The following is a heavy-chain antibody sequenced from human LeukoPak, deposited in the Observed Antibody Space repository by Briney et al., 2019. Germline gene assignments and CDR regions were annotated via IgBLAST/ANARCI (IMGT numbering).Heavy chain of an antibody. D-gene: IGHD5-18*01. CDR1: GYRFTSYW. V-gene: IGHV5-51*01. J-gene: IGHJ4*02. CDR3: ARLDGYSYGSNFFFDY. Sequence: GEPLKISCKGSGYRFTSYWIGWVRPMPGKGLEWMGIIYPGDSDTRYSPSFQGQVTISADKSISTAYLQWSSLKASDTAMYYCARLDGYSYGSNFFFDYWGQGTLVTVSS. CDR2: IYPGDSDT.